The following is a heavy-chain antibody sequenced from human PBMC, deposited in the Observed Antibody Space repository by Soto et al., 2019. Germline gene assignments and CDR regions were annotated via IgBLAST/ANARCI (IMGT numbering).Heavy chain of an antibody. CDR1: GGTFSSYA. D-gene: IGHD3-22*01. J-gene: IGHJ4*02. Sequence: QAQLVQSGAEVKKPGSSVKVSCKASGGTFSSYAISWVRQAPGQGLEWMGGIIPIFGTANYAQKFQGRVTVTADESTRTAYMELSSLRSEDTAVYYCARDRGRSYYDGSGYYYAAYWGQGTLVTVSS. V-gene: IGHV1-69*01. CDR3: ARDRGRSYYDGSGYYYAAY. CDR2: IIPIFGTA.